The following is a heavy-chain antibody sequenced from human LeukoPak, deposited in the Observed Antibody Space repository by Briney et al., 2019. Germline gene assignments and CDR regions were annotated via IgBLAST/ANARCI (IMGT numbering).Heavy chain of an antibody. J-gene: IGHJ4*02. Sequence: SGTLSLTCAVSGGSISSSNWWSWVRQPPGKGLEWIGEIYHSGSTNYNPSLKSRVTISVDKPKNQFSLNLGSVTAADTAVYYCAGQYYDGSGSYYFDYWGQGTLVTVSS. CDR2: IYHSGST. D-gene: IGHD3-22*01. CDR1: GGSISSSNW. CDR3: AGQYYDGSGSYYFDY. V-gene: IGHV4-4*02.